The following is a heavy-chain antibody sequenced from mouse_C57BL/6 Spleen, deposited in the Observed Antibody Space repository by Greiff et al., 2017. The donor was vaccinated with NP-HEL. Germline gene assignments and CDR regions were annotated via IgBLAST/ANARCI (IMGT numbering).Heavy chain of an antibody. CDR1: GYTFTSYG. Sequence: VQLQQSGAELARPGASVKLSCKASGYTFTSYGISWVKQRTGQGLEWIGEIYPRSGNTYYNEKFKGKATLTADKSSSTAYMELRSLTSEDSAVYFCARSYYYGSSSYYFDYWGQGTTLTVSS. CDR2: IYPRSGNT. J-gene: IGHJ2*01. D-gene: IGHD1-1*01. CDR3: ARSYYYGSSSYYFDY. V-gene: IGHV1-81*01.